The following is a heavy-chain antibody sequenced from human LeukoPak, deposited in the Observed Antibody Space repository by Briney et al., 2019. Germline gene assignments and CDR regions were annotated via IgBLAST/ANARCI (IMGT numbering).Heavy chain of an antibody. CDR3: AKGPRRPVGVYFQH. D-gene: IGHD1-26*01. V-gene: IGHV3-74*01. Sequence: GGSLRLSCAASGFIFCSYWMHWVRQAPGKGLVWVPRINSDGSSTSYADSVKGRFTISRDNSKNTLYLQMNSLRAEDTAVYYCAKGPRRPVGVYFQHWGQGTLVTVSS. J-gene: IGHJ1*01. CDR1: GFIFCSYW. CDR2: INSDGSST.